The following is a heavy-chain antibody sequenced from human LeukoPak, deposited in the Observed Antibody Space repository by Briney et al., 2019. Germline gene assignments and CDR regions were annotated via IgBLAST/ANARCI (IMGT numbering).Heavy chain of an antibody. CDR2: IGGSSENI. V-gene: IGHV3-11*06. CDR3: ARDLFLEWLLPQGGIDY. D-gene: IGHD3-3*01. Sequence: PGGSLRLSCAASGFTFSVSYMSWIRQTPGKGLEWLAFIGGSSENINYADSVKGRFTISRDNAKNSLYLQMNSLRAEDTAVYYCARDLFLEWLLPQGGIDYWGQGTLVIVSS. CDR1: GFTFSVSY. J-gene: IGHJ4*02.